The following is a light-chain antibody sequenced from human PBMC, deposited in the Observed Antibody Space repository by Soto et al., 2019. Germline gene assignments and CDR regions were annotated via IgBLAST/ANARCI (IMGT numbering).Light chain of an antibody. V-gene: IGLV2-14*02. CDR1: SSDVGNYNL. J-gene: IGLJ1*01. CDR3: SSWTSSSSYV. CDR2: EGS. Sequence: QSVLTQPASVSGSPGQSITISCTGTSSDVGNYNLVSWYQHDPGKAPKLLIYEGSKRPSGVSDRFSGSKSGNTASLTISGLQAEDEADYYCSSWTSSSSYVFGSGTKVTVL.